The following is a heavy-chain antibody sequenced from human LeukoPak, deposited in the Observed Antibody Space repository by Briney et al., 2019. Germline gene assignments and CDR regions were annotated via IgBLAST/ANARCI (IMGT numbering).Heavy chain of an antibody. CDR1: GFTFSTYW. CDR2: IKHDGSDR. J-gene: IGHJ4*02. Sequence: GGSLRLSCAASGFTFSTYWMSWVRQAPGKGLEWVANIKHDGSDRNYVDSVRGRFTISRDNGKNLLHLQMNTLRAEDTAVYYCARELITKWSCGDYWGQGTPVTVSP. D-gene: IGHD1-20*01. V-gene: IGHV3-7*01. CDR3: ARELITKWSCGDY.